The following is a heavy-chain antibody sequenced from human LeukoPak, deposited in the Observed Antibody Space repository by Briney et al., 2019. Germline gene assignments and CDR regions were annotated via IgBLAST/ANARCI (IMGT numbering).Heavy chain of an antibody. CDR1: GGSISSSSYY. V-gene: IGHV4-39*01. CDR2: IYYSGST. D-gene: IGHD3-22*01. J-gene: IGHJ4*02. Sequence: SETLSLTCTVSGGSISSSSYYWGWIRQPPGKGLEWIGSIYYSGSTYYNPSLKSRVTISVGTSKNQFSLKLSSVTAADTAVYYCARLDYYDSSGYLDYWGQGTLVTVSS. CDR3: ARLDYYDSSGYLDY.